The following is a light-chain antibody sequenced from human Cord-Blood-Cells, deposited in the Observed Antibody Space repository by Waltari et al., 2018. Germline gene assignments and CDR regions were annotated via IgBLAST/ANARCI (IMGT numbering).Light chain of an antibody. CDR2: DVS. Sequence: QSALTQPASVSGSPGQSITISCTGTSSDVGGYNYVSWYQQHPGKAPKLMIYDVSIRPSGVSNRFSGSNPGNTAFLSISGLQAEDEAYFYCISYTSSSTRVFGTWTKVTVL. CDR3: ISYTSSSTRV. V-gene: IGLV2-14*01. CDR1: SSDVGGYNY. J-gene: IGLJ1*01.